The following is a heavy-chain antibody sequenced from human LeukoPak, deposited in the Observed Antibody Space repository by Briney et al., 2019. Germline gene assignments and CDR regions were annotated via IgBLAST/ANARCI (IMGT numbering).Heavy chain of an antibody. Sequence: GGSLRLSCAASGFTFSSYAMSWVRQAPGKGLEWVSAISGSGGSTYYADSVKGRFTISRDNSKNTLYLQMNSLRAEDTAVYYCAKDTYYYDSSGYYLMGFDYWGQGTLVTVS. CDR1: GFTFSSYA. J-gene: IGHJ4*02. V-gene: IGHV3-23*01. CDR3: AKDTYYYDSSGYYLMGFDY. CDR2: ISGSGGST. D-gene: IGHD3-22*01.